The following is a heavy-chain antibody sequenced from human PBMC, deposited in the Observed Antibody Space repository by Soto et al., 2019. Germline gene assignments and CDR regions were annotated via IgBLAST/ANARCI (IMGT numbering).Heavy chain of an antibody. CDR2: ISYYGSNK. V-gene: IGHV3-30-3*01. Sequence: PGGSLRLSCAASGVTFSSYAMHWVRQAPGKGLEWVAVISYYGSNKYYADSVKGRFTISRDNSKNTLYLQMNSLRAEDTAVYYCARDHVVVAATFRERYYGMDVWGQGTTVTVSS. D-gene: IGHD2-15*01. J-gene: IGHJ6*02. CDR1: GVTFSSYA. CDR3: ARDHVVVAATFRERYYGMDV.